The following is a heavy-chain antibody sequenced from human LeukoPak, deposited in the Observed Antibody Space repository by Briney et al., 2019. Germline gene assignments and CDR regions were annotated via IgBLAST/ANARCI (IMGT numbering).Heavy chain of an antibody. CDR2: INHVGST. CDR1: SESFTAYY. D-gene: IGHD5-24*01. V-gene: IGHV4-34*01. Sequence: SETLTLTCAASSESFTAYYWSWIRHSPEKGLQGIGHINHVGSTNYNPSLRSRVTLSVDTSNSQFSLEVKSVTAADTATYYCARGLGWPPHFDFWGQGALVTVSS. CDR3: ARGLGWPPHFDF. J-gene: IGHJ4*02.